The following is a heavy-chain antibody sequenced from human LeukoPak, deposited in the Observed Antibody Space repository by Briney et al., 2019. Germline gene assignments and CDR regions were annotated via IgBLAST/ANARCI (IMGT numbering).Heavy chain of an antibody. CDR3: ASWGSSAFDY. CDR2: IYYSGST. Sequence: SETLSLTCTVSGGSISSYYWSWIRQPPGKGLEWIGYIYYSGSTNYNPSLKSRVTTSVDTSKNQCSLKLSSVTAADSAVYYCASWGSSAFDYWGQGTLVTVSS. D-gene: IGHD3-16*01. CDR1: GGSISSYY. J-gene: IGHJ4*02. V-gene: IGHV4-59*01.